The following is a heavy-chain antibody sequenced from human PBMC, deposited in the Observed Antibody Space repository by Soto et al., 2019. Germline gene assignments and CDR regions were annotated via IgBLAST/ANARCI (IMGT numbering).Heavy chain of an antibody. D-gene: IGHD6-19*01. CDR1: GGTSSSYA. CDR2: IIPIFGTA. V-gene: IGHV1-69*13. Sequence: VASVKVSCKASGGTSSSYAISWVRQAPGQGLEWMGGIIPIFGTANYAQKFKGRVTITADESTSTACRGLSSLRSEDTAVYYCAAPGLIAVADTAFHFGYWGQGTLVTVSS. CDR3: AAPGLIAVADTAFHFGY. J-gene: IGHJ4*02.